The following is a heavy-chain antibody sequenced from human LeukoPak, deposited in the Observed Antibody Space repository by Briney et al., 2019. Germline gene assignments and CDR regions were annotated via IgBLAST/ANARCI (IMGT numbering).Heavy chain of an antibody. CDR3: SKDPVQHGNGLYWFDP. V-gene: IGHV3-23*01. Sequence: GGSLRLSCAASGFTFNNYAVRWVRQAPGRGLEWGSGISASDTKTYYADSVKGRFTISRDNSRNTFYLQMTSLRVEDTAVYYCSKDPVQHGNGLYWFDPWGQGTVVTVSS. CDR2: ISASDTKT. CDR1: GFTFNNYA. J-gene: IGHJ5*02. D-gene: IGHD1-1*01.